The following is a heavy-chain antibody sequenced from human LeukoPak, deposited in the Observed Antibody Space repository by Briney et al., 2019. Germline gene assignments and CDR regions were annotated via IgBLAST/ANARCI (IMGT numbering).Heavy chain of an antibody. Sequence: GGSLRLSCAASGFTFSSYGMSWVRQAPGKGLEWVSAISGSGGSTYYADSVKGRFTISRDNSKNTLYLQMNSLRAEDTAVYYCAKDHYDILTGSDYWGQGTLVTVSS. V-gene: IGHV3-23*01. CDR3: AKDHYDILTGSDY. D-gene: IGHD3-9*01. J-gene: IGHJ4*02. CDR2: ISGSGGST. CDR1: GFTFSSYG.